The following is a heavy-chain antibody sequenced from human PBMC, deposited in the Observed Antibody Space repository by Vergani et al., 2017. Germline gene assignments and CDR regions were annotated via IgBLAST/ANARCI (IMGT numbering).Heavy chain of an antibody. CDR2: MYHSGST. V-gene: IGHV4-59*01. CDR3: GRVADFYGLGSRLLDL. Sequence: QLQLQESGPGLVKPSETQSLTCSVSGGSMSGYYWSWIRQPPGKELEWIGYMYHSGSTNYNPSLETRVTISGDTSKNQFSLKLNSVTAADTAVYYCGRVADFYGLGSRLLDLWGQGILVTVSS. J-gene: IGHJ5*02. CDR1: GGSMSGYY. D-gene: IGHD3-10*01.